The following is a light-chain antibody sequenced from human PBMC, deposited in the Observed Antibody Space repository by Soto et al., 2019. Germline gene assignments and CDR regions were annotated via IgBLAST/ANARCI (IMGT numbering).Light chain of an antibody. J-gene: IGKJ1*01. CDR2: GAA. CDR1: QSVSSN. CDR3: RQYNNCRT. V-gene: IGKV3-15*01. Sequence: EIVMTQSPATLSVSPGERATLSCRASQSVSSNLARYQQKPGQAPRLLIYGAATRATGIPARFSGSASGTKFTLTTSTLQAEVVAGYYCRQYNNCRTFGQGTKVDIK.